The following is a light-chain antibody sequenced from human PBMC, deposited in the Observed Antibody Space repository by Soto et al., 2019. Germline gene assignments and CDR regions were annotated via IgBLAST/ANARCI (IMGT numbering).Light chain of an antibody. V-gene: IGLV2-14*01. J-gene: IGLJ1*01. Sequence: QSALTQPASVSGSPGQSITISCTGTSSDVGGYDYVSGYQLHPGKAPKLMVFEVSNRPSGVSYRFSGSKSGNTASLTISGLQAEDEADYVGSSYSISTPYLFVTGTKRTVL. CDR2: EVS. CDR1: SSDVGGYDY. CDR3: SSYSISTPYL.